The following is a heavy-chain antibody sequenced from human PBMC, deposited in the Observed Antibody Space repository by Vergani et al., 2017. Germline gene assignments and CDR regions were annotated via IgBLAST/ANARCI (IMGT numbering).Heavy chain of an antibody. CDR3: AKRGIWGELGSDYGMDV. CDR1: GFTFSSYS. J-gene: IGHJ6*02. CDR2: ISSSSSTI. V-gene: IGHV3-48*04. D-gene: IGHD1-26*01. Sequence: EVQLVESGGGLVQPGGSLRLSCAASGFTFSSYSMNWVRQAPGKGLEWVSYISSSSSTIYYADSVKGRFTISRDNAKNSLYLQMNSLRAEDTAVYYCAKRGIWGELGSDYGMDVWGQGTTVTVSS.